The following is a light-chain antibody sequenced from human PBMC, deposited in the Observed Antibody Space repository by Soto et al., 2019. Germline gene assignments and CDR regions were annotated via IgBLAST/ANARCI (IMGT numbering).Light chain of an antibody. Sequence: DIQMTQSPSSLSASVGDRVTITCRASQSISSYLNWYQQKPGKAPKLLIYAASSLQSGVPSRFSGSGSGTAVTLTISSLQPEDFATYYCQQSYSTLRTVGQGPKVEIK. CDR1: QSISSY. V-gene: IGKV1-39*01. J-gene: IGKJ1*01. CDR3: QQSYSTLRT. CDR2: AAS.